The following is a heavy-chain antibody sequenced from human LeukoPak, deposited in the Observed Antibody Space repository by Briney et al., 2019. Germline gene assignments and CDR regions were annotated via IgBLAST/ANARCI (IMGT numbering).Heavy chain of an antibody. J-gene: IGHJ4*02. Sequence: SETLSLTCTVSGDSISTYYWSWIRQPPGKGLEWIGYIHYSGRTNYNPSLKSRVTISVDTSKNQFSLKVSSVTAAYTAVYYCARYYCPSGTCLHFDYWGQGTLVTASS. V-gene: IGHV4-59*01. CDR2: IHYSGRT. D-gene: IGHD2-8*01. CDR1: GDSISTYY. CDR3: ARYYCPSGTCLHFDY.